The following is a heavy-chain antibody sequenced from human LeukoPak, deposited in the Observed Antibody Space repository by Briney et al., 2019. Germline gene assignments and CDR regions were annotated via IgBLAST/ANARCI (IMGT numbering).Heavy chain of an antibody. CDR3: AKGPERSDRGYSDY. V-gene: IGHV3-23*01. Sequence: GGSLRLSCAAPGFTFRNYAMSWVRQAPGKGLEWVSGIDPSGTYTYYADSVKGRFTISRDNSKNTLYLQLNSLRAEDTAAYYCAKGPERSDRGYSDYWGQGTLVTVSS. CDR1: GFTFRNYA. D-gene: IGHD1-14*01. CDR2: IDPSGTYT. J-gene: IGHJ4*02.